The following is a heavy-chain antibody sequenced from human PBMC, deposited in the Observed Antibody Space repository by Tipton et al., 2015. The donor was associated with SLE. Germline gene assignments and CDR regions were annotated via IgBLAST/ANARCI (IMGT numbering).Heavy chain of an antibody. J-gene: IGHJ4*02. CDR2: IYYSGST. CDR3: ARDVRYSSSWYYFDY. V-gene: IGHV4-31*02. Sequence: LRLSCTVSGGSISSGGYYWSWIRQHPGKGLEWIGYIYYSGSTYYNPSLKSRVTISVDTSKNQFSLKLSSVTAADTAVYYCARDVRYSSSWYYFDYWGQGTLVTVSS. D-gene: IGHD6-13*01. CDR1: GGSISSGGYY.